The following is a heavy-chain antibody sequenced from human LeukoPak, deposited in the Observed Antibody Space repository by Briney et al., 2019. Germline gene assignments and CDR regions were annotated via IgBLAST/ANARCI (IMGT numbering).Heavy chain of an antibody. CDR3: AREGYCSGSICYSFDY. V-gene: IGHV1-2*02. Sequence: APVKVSCKASGYTFTGYYMHWVRQAPGQGLEWMGWINPNSGGTNYAQKFQGRVTMTRDTSISTAYMELSRLRSDDTAVYYCAREGYCSGSICYSFDYWGQGTLVTVSS. J-gene: IGHJ4*02. D-gene: IGHD2-15*01. CDR1: GYTFTGYY. CDR2: INPNSGGT.